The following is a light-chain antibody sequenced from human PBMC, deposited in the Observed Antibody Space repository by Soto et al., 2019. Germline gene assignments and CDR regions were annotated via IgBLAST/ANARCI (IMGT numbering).Light chain of an antibody. V-gene: IGKV1-33*01. J-gene: IGKJ5*01. Sequence: DIQMTQSPSSLSASVGDRVTITCQASQNINNYLNWYQQKPGRAPKLLIYDASNLEAGVPSRFRGSGSGTDFTFTISRLHPEDIATYYCQQYENLHTFGQGTRLEIK. CDR1: QNINNY. CDR3: QQYENLHT. CDR2: DAS.